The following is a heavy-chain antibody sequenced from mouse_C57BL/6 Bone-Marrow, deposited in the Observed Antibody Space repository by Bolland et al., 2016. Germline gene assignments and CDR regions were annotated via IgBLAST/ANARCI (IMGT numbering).Heavy chain of an antibody. D-gene: IGHD2-4*01. Sequence: DGGSTYYPDTMERRFIISRDNTKKTLYLQMSSLRSEDTALYYCARRDDYAFEYWGQGTT. CDR2: DGGST. V-gene: IGHV5-2*03. J-gene: IGHJ2*01. CDR3: ARRDDYAFEY.